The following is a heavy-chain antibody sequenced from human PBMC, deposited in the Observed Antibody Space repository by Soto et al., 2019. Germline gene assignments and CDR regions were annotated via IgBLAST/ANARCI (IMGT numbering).Heavy chain of an antibody. V-gene: IGHV4-59*01. CDR3: ARARLSRSWWFDP. J-gene: IGHJ5*02. CDR1: GGSISSYY. Sequence: SETLSLTCTVSGGSISSYYWSWIRQPPGKGLERIGYIYYSGSTNYNPSLKSRVTISVDTSKNQFSLKLSSVTAADTAVYYCARARLSRSWWFDPWGQGTLVTVSS. D-gene: IGHD3-10*01. CDR2: IYYSGST.